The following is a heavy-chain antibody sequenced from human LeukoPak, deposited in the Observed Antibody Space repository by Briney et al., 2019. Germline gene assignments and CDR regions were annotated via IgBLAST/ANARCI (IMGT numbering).Heavy chain of an antibody. D-gene: IGHD3-3*01. Sequence: ASVKVSCKASGYTFTSYYMHWVRQAPGQGLEWMGIINPSGGSTSYAQKFQGRVTMTRDTSTSTVYMELSSLRSGDTAVYYCARAAPPIFGVGLYYYGMDVWGQGTTVTVSS. CDR3: ARAAPPIFGVGLYYYGMDV. CDR1: GYTFTSYY. J-gene: IGHJ6*02. V-gene: IGHV1-46*01. CDR2: INPSGGST.